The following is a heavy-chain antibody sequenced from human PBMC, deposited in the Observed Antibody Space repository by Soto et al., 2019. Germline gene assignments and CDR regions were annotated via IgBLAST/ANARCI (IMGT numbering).Heavy chain of an antibody. D-gene: IGHD2-21*02. J-gene: IGHJ6*02. CDR3: ARDRIVVVTPTHYYYYGMDV. V-gene: IGHV4-61*01. CDR2: IYYSGST. CDR1: GGSVSSGSYY. Sequence: SETLSLTCTVSGGSVSSGSYYWSWIRQPPGKGLEWIGYIYYSGSTNYNPSLKSRVTISVDTSKNQFSLKLSSVTAADTAVYYCARDRIVVVTPTHYYYYGMDVWGQGTKVTVYS.